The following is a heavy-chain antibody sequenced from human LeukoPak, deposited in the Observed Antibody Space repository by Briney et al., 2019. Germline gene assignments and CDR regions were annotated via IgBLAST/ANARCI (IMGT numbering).Heavy chain of an antibody. CDR3: AHYYYYVYAIDA. CDR2: IDGSGGTT. D-gene: IGHD1-26*01. Sequence: GGSLRLSCAASGFTFTMDAMAWVRQAPGKGLEWVSAIDGSGGTTFYADSVKGRVTISRVQSTNTVNLQMNSLRADDTAVYYSAHYYYYVYAIDACGQGTTVTVSS. CDR1: GFTFTMDA. J-gene: IGHJ6*02. V-gene: IGHV3-23*01.